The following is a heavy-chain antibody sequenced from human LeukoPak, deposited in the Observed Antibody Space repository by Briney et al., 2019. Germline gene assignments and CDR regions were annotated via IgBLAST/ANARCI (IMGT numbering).Heavy chain of an antibody. Sequence: GASVKVSCKASGYTFTEFYMQWARQAPGQGLEWLGWMNPKTGETRYGQNFRGRVTMTRDTSITTAYMELSSLRSDDTAVYYCAREAGDNTYNVWGQGTMVTVS. V-gene: IGHV1-2*02. CDR3: AREAGDNTYNV. D-gene: IGHD3-16*01. CDR2: MNPKTGET. J-gene: IGHJ3*01. CDR1: GYTFTEFY.